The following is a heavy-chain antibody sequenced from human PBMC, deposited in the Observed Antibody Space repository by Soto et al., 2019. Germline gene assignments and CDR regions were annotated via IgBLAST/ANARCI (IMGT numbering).Heavy chain of an antibody. CDR1: GFTFSSYA. J-gene: IGHJ3*02. V-gene: IGHV3-23*01. D-gene: IGHD1-26*01. CDR2: ISGSGGST. Sequence: GGSLRLSCAASGFTFSSYAMGWVRQAPGKGLEWVSAISGSGGSTYYADSVKGRFTISRDNSKNTLYLQMNSLRAEDTAVYYCAKSVGAIDDAFDIWGQGTMVTVSS. CDR3: AKSVGAIDDAFDI.